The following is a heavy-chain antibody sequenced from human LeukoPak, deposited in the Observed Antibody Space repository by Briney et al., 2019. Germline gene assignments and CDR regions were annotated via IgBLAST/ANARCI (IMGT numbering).Heavy chain of an antibody. CDR2: IYSGGST. Sequence: GGSLRLSCAASGFTVSSNYMSWVRQAPGKGLEWVSVIYSGGSTYYADSVKGRFTISRDNSTNTLYLQMNSLRAEDTAVYYCARESEGSSLAFDYWGQGTLVTVSS. V-gene: IGHV3-66*02. CDR1: GFTVSSNY. D-gene: IGHD6-6*01. J-gene: IGHJ4*02. CDR3: ARESEGSSLAFDY.